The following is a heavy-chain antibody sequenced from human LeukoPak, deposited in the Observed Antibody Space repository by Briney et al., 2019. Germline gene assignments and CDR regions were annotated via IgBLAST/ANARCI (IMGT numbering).Heavy chain of an antibody. CDR2: IWYDGSNK. D-gene: IGHD3-10*01. J-gene: IGHJ4*02. Sequence: GRSLRLSCAASGFTFSSYGMHWVRQAPGKGLEWVAVIWYDGSNKYYADSVKGRFTISRDNSKNTLYLQMNSLRAEDTAVYYCAKAAGYYGSGSYRDYWGQGTLVTASS. CDR3: AKAAGYYGSGSYRDY. CDR1: GFTFSSYG. V-gene: IGHV3-33*06.